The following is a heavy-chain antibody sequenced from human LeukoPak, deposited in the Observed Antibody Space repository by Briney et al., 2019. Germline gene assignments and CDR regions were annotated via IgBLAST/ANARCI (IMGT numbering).Heavy chain of an antibody. J-gene: IGHJ5*01. CDR3: ARDRKSDCSTSSCTIANWFDS. CDR2: INPNSGGT. CDR1: GYTFIDYY. V-gene: IGHV1-2*02. D-gene: IGHD2-2*01. Sequence: ASVKVSCKASGYTFIDYYMHWVRQAPGQGLEWMGWINPNSGGTDYAQKFQGRVTVTRDTSIDTAYMELSRLTSDDTAVYYCARDRKSDCSTSSCTIANWFDSWGQGTLVTVSS.